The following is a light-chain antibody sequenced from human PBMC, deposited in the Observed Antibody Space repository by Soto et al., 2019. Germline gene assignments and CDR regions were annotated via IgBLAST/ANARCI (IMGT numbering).Light chain of an antibody. Sequence: QSVLTQPRSVSGSPGQSVTISCTGTSGDVGGYNYVSWYQQYPGKAPKLMISEVYKRPSGVPDLFSGSKSGNTASLTISGLQAEDEADYYCCSYAGSFTWVFGGGTKLTVL. CDR3: CSYAGSFTWV. CDR2: EVY. CDR1: SGDVGGYNY. V-gene: IGLV2-11*01. J-gene: IGLJ3*02.